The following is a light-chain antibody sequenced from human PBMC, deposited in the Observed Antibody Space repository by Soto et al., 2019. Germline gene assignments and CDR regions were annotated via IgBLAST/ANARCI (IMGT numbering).Light chain of an antibody. CDR3: QQYRMSPNT. V-gene: IGKV3-20*01. Sequence: EIRLSQSPGTLSLSTGERATLSCRASQRVDDSHLAWYQLRPGQAPRLLIYGASTRATGIPDRFSGSGSGTDFSLTIRGLKPEDFAVYYCQQYRMSPNTFGQGTRLAIK. CDR2: GAS. CDR1: QRVDDSH. J-gene: IGKJ5*01.